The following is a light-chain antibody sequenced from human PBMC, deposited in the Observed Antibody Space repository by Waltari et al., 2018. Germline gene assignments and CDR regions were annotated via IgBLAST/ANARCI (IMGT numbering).Light chain of an antibody. CDR1: ESLVHNDGYIY. CDR3: MQPVRWPPG. V-gene: IGKV2-30*02. J-gene: IGKJ3*01. Sequence: VVLTQSPLFLPVTLGQPASISCRAPESLVHNDGYIYLNWFPQRPGQSPRRLFYKVSNRDFGVPDRFSASGSATDFTLNISRVEADDVGVYFCMQPVRWPPGFGPRTRVDIK. CDR2: KVS.